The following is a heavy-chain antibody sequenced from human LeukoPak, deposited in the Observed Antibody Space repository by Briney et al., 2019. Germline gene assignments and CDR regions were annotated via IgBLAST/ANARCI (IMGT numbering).Heavy chain of an antibody. CDR1: GGSISSSSYY. CDR3: ARGPLSRDGYNHGGGHSYYYYYMDL. J-gene: IGHJ6*03. Sequence: PSETLSLTCTVSGGSISSSSYYWGWIRQPPGKGLEWIGSIYYSGSIYYNPSLKSRVTISVDTSKNQFSLKLSSVTAADTAVYYCARGPLSRDGYNHGGGHSYYYYYMDLWGKGTTVTVSS. CDR2: IYYSGSI. D-gene: IGHD5-24*01. V-gene: IGHV4-39*07.